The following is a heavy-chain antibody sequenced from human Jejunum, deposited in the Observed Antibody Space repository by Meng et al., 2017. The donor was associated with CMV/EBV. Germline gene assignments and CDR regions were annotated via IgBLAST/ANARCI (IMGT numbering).Heavy chain of an antibody. J-gene: IGHJ4*02. CDR3: ARGCYTTSCYKGSFDY. D-gene: IGHD2-2*02. CDR1: SFTSSSNY. V-gene: IGHV4-39*07. CDR2: INYSGNT. Sequence: SFTSSSNYWGWMRQSPGKGLEWIGSINYSGNTYYPPSLRSRVTISMDTSAKQFSLRLNSVTAADTAVYYCARGCYTTSCYKGSFDYWGQGKLVTVSS.